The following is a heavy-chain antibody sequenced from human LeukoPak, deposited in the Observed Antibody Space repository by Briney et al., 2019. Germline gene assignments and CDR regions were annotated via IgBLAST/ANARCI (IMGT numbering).Heavy chain of an antibody. D-gene: IGHD3-22*01. CDR2: ISGSGGST. CDR3: AKAYYYDSSGYYTPFDY. V-gene: IGHV3-23*01. CDR1: GFTFSSYS. J-gene: IGHJ4*02. Sequence: GGSLRLSCAASGFTFSSYSMTWVRQAPGKGLEWVSAISGSGGSTYYADSVKGRFTISRDNSKNTLYLQMNSLRAEDTAVYYCAKAYYYDSSGYYTPFDYWGQGTLVTVSS.